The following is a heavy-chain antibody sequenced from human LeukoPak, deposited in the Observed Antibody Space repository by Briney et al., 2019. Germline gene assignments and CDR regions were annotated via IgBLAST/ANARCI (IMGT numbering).Heavy chain of an antibody. D-gene: IGHD3-22*01. Sequence: GGSLRLSCAASGFTFNSYVMGWVRQAPGKGLEWVSSITGSGDYTYYAGSVKGRFPISRDNSRNTLSLQMNSLRDEDTAVYHCAKGSTQSSGYYFDHWGQGILVTVSS. CDR3: AKGSTQSSGYYFDH. CDR2: ITGSGDYT. V-gene: IGHV3-23*01. J-gene: IGHJ4*02. CDR1: GFTFNSYV.